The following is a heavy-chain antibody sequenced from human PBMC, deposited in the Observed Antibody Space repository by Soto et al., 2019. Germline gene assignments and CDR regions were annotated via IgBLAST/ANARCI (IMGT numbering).Heavy chain of an antibody. Sequence: SETLSLTCTVSGDSIISSDFYWGWVRQPPGKGLEWIGSIFYLGSSYYNPSLKSRVTMSVDTSKNQFSLRLRSVTAADTALYFCARNHLALPKNNWFDPWGQGIMVTVSS. D-gene: IGHD3-3*02. CDR2: IFYLGSS. CDR3: ARNHLALPKNNWFDP. J-gene: IGHJ5*02. CDR1: GDSIISSDFY. V-gene: IGHV4-39*01.